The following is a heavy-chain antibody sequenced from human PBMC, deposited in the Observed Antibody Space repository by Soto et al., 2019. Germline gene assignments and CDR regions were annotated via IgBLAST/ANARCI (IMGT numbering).Heavy chain of an antibody. J-gene: IGHJ4*02. CDR3: AAAVDTAMVDY. D-gene: IGHD5-18*01. CDR1: GVTFTSSS. Sequence: SVKVSCKASGVTFTSSSRQWVRQARGQRLEWIGWIVVGSGNTNYAQKFQERVTITRDMSTSTAYMELSSLRSEDTAVYYCAAAVDTAMVDYWGQGTLVPVSS. V-gene: IGHV1-58*02. CDR2: IVVGSGNT.